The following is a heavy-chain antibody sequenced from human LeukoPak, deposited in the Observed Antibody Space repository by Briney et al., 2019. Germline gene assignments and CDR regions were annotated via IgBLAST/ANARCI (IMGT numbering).Heavy chain of an antibody. Sequence: PSETLSLTCAVYGGSFSGYYWSWIRQPPGKGLEWIGEINHSGSTNYNPSLKSRVTISVDTSKSQFSLKLSSVTAADTAVYYCARGGWGYQLLYRRWFDPWGQGALVTVSS. D-gene: IGHD2-2*02. J-gene: IGHJ5*02. CDR3: ARGGWGYQLLYRRWFDP. CDR1: GGSFSGYY. CDR2: INHSGST. V-gene: IGHV4-34*01.